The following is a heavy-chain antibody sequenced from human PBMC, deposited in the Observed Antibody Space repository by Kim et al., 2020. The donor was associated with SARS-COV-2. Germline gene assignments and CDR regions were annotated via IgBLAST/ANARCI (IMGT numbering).Heavy chain of an antibody. Sequence: ASVKVSCKASGYTFTGYYMHWVRQAPGQGLEWMGWINPNSGGTNYAQKFQGRVTMTRDTSISTAYMELSRLRSDDTAVYYCASEITGYYDSSGYLSSYYYGMDVWGQGTTVTVSS. D-gene: IGHD3-22*01. J-gene: IGHJ6*02. CDR1: GYTFTGYY. CDR2: INPNSGGT. CDR3: ASEITGYYDSSGYLSSYYYGMDV. V-gene: IGHV1-2*02.